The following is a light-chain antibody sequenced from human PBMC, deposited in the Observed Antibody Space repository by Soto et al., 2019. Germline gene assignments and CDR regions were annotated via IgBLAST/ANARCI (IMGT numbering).Light chain of an antibody. CDR3: QQYNSYWT. Sequence: DIQMTQSPSTLSASVGDRVTITCRASQSISSWLAWYQQKPGKAPKLLIYKASSLESGVPSRFSCSGSGTEFTLTMSSLQPDDFATYYCQQYNSYWTFGQGTKVEIK. V-gene: IGKV1-5*03. CDR2: KAS. CDR1: QSISSW. J-gene: IGKJ1*01.